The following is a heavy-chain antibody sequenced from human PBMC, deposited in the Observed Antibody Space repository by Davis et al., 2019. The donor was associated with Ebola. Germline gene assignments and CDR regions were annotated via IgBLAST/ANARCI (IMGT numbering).Heavy chain of an antibody. CDR1: GFTVSSNY. D-gene: IGHD2-21*02. V-gene: IGHV3-66*01. J-gene: IGHJ6*02. CDR2: IYSGGST. Sequence: GGSLRLSCAASGFTVSSNYMSWVRQAPGKGLEWVSVIYSGGSTYYADSVKGRFTISRDNSKNTLYLQMNSLRAEDTAVYYCARGYCGGDCYSYYYYYGMDVWGQGTTVTVSS. CDR3: ARGYCGGDCYSYYYYYGMDV.